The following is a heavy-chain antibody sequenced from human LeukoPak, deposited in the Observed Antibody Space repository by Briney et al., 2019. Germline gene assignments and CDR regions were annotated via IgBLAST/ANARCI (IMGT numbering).Heavy chain of an antibody. CDR1: GFTFSTYI. V-gene: IGHV3-64D*06. CDR2: ITGNGGST. D-gene: IGHD5-24*01. CDR3: ARRDDYSAYDC. J-gene: IGHJ4*02. Sequence: GGSLRLACSASGFTFSTYIMHWVRQAPGKGLETVSAITGNGGSTFYADSVKGRFTISRDNSKNTLYLQMSSLRAEDTAMYYCARRDDYSAYDCWGQGTLVTVSS.